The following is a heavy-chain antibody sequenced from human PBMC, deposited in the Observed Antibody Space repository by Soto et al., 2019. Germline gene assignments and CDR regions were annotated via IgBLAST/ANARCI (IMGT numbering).Heavy chain of an antibody. Sequence: PSETLYLTCTVSGCSISSSSYYWGWIRQPPGKGLEWIGSIYYSGSTYYNPSLKSRVTISVDTSKNQFSLKLSSVTAADTAVYYCARQDIVVVVAATQFDYWGQGTLVTVSS. V-gene: IGHV4-39*01. J-gene: IGHJ4*02. CDR2: IYYSGST. CDR1: GCSISSSSYY. CDR3: ARQDIVVVVAATQFDY. D-gene: IGHD2-15*01.